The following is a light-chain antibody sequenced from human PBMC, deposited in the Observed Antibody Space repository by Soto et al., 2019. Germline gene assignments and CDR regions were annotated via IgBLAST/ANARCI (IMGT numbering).Light chain of an antibody. Sequence: QAVVTQPASVSGSPGQSITISCTGTSSDVGSYNLVSWYQQHPGKAPKLMIYEVSKRPSGVSNRFSGSKSGNTASLTISGLQAEDEADYYCCSYAGSSTLLFGGGTKLTVL. CDR2: EVS. CDR1: SSDVGSYNL. V-gene: IGLV2-23*02. CDR3: CSYAGSSTLL. J-gene: IGLJ2*01.